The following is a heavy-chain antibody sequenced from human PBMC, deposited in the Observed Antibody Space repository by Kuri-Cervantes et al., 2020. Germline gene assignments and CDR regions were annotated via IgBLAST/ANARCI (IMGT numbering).Heavy chain of an antibody. CDR3: ARAPLTRRRIEDDDAFDI. V-gene: IGHV3-30*02. CDR2: IQYDGSNK. CDR1: GFTFRSYG. D-gene: IGHD4-11*01. Sequence: GESLKISCEASGFTFRSYGMHWVRQAPGKGLEWVAFIQYDGSNKYYADSVKGRFTISRDNAKNSLYLQMKSLRGEYTAVYYCARAPLTRRRIEDDDAFDIWGQGTMVTVSS. J-gene: IGHJ3*02.